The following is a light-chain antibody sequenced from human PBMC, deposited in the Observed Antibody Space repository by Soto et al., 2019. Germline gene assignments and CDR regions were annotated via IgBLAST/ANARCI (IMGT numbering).Light chain of an antibody. CDR2: EVN. CDR1: SSDVGGHDY. J-gene: IGLJ2*01. Sequence: QSALTQPPSASGSPGQSVTISCTGTSSDVGGHDYVSWYQQHPGKVPKLMIYEVNKRPSGVPDRFSGSKSGNTASLTVSGLQAEDEADYYCSSYVTGNSLIFGGGTKLTVI. CDR3: SSYVTGNSLI. V-gene: IGLV2-8*01.